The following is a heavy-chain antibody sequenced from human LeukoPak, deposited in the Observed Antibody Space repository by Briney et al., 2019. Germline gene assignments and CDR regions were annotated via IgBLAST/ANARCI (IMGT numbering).Heavy chain of an antibody. CDR2: IYTSGST. Sequence: KPSETLSLTCTVSGGSISSYYWSWIRQPAGKGLEWIGRIYTSGSTNYNPSLKSRVTMSVDTSKNQFSLKLSSVTAADMAVYYCARGAYYYDSRGYFTFHIWGQGTVVTVSS. V-gene: IGHV4-4*07. D-gene: IGHD3-22*01. CDR3: ARGAYYYDSRGYFTFHI. CDR1: GGSISSYY. J-gene: IGHJ3*02.